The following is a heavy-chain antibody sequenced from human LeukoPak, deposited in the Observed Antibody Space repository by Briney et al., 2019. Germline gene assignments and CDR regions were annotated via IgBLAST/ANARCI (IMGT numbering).Heavy chain of an antibody. V-gene: IGHV4-34*01. CDR3: ARGRGPPRHPIVVVPAASYYYYYGMDV. CDR2: INQSGST. Sequence: SETLSLTCAVYGGSFCGYYWSWIRQPPGQGLEWIGEINQSGSTNYNPSLKSRVTISVDTSKNQFSLKLSSVTAADTAVYYCARGRGPPRHPIVVVPAASYYYYYGMDVWGQGTTVTVSS. D-gene: IGHD2-2*01. J-gene: IGHJ6*02. CDR1: GGSFCGYY.